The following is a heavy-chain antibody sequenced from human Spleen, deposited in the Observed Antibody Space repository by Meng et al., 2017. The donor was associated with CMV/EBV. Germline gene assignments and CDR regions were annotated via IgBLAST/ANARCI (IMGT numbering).Heavy chain of an antibody. CDR1: GFTVSSNY. Sequence: GGSLRLSCAASGFTVSSNYMSWVRQAPGKGLEWVSVIYSGGATYYADSVKGRFTISRDNSKNTLYLQMNSLRAEDTAVYYCARDQSNYDFWSGYLRDYWGQGTLVTVSS. D-gene: IGHD3-3*01. CDR2: IYSGGAT. CDR3: ARDQSNYDFWSGYLRDY. J-gene: IGHJ4*02. V-gene: IGHV3-53*05.